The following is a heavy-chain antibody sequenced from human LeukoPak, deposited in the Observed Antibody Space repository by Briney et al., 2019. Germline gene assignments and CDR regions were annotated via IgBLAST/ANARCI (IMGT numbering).Heavy chain of an antibody. Sequence: SETLSLTCAVYGGSFSGYYWSWIRQPPGKGLEWIGEINHSGSTYYNPSLKSRVTISLDTSKNQFSLKLSSVTAEDTAVYYCARDLFYDSSPGDNDYWGQGTLVTVSS. CDR2: INHSGST. CDR1: GGSFSGYY. CDR3: ARDLFYDSSPGDNDY. D-gene: IGHD3-22*01. V-gene: IGHV4-34*01. J-gene: IGHJ4*02.